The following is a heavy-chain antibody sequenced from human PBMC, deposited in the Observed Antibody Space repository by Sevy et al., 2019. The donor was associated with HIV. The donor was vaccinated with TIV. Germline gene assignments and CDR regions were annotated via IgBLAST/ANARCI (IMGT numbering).Heavy chain of an antibody. Sequence: GALRLSCAASGFTVSSNYMSWVRQAPGKGLEWVSVIYSGGSTYYADPVKGRFTISRDNSKNTLYLQMNSLRAEDTAVYYCASIGSGRSVAGTVVDYWGQGTLVTVSS. CDR2: IYSGGST. CDR3: ASIGSGRSVAGTVVDY. V-gene: IGHV3-53*01. J-gene: IGHJ4*02. CDR1: GFTVSSNY. D-gene: IGHD6-19*01.